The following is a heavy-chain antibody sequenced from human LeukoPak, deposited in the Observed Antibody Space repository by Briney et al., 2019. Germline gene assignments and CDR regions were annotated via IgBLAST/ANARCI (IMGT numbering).Heavy chain of an antibody. D-gene: IGHD2-2*01. Sequence: SETLSLTCTVSGGSISSYYWSWIRQPAGKGLEWIGRIYSSGSTNYNPSLKSRVSMSVDTSKNQFSLKLSSVTAADTAVYYCARGQYHLLYWYFDLWGRGTLVTVSS. CDR3: ARGQYHLLYWYFDL. CDR2: IYSSGST. V-gene: IGHV4-4*07. J-gene: IGHJ2*01. CDR1: GGSISSYY.